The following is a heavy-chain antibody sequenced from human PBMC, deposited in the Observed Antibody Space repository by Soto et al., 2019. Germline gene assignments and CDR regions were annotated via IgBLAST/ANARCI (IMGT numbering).Heavy chain of an antibody. CDR2: MAPKGDNQ. D-gene: IGHD3-22*01. CDR1: GFDFNIHA. CDR3: ASGAEFCYDTSRY. Sequence: QVQLVESGGGVVQSGGSLRLSCAAPGFDFNIHALHWIRQAPGEGLEWVAVMAPKGDNQYYADSVQGRFTISRDTSKSTLYLQMTTLRPEDTAVYYCASGAEFCYDTSRYWGQGTLVTVSS. V-gene: IGHV3-30-3*01. J-gene: IGHJ4*02.